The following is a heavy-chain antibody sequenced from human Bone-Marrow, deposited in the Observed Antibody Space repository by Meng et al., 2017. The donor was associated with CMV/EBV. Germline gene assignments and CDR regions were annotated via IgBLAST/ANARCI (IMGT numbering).Heavy chain of an antibody. CDR3: AKYEGMAWLSW. CDR1: GFTFDNSA. V-gene: IGHV3-23*03. J-gene: IGHJ4*02. D-gene: IGHD3-3*01. Sequence: ETLSLTCAASGFTFDNSAMSWVRQAPGKGLEWVSVIYTGGRRTEYADSVKGRFTISRDDSENTLYLQMNNLRAEDTALYYCAKYEGMAWLSWWGQGTLVTVSS. CDR2: IYTGGRRT.